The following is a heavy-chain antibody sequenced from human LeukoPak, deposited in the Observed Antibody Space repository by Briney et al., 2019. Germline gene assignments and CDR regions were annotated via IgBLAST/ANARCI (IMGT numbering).Heavy chain of an antibody. CDR2: IGTAGDT. Sequence: GGSLRLSCAASGFTFSSYDMHWVRQATGKGLEWVSAIGTAGDTYYPGSVKGRFTISRDNSKNTVYVQMNSLRGEDTAVYYCAKGGSSSWSYFDYWGQGILVTVSS. V-gene: IGHV3-13*01. CDR1: GFTFSSYD. CDR3: AKGGSSSWSYFDY. J-gene: IGHJ4*02. D-gene: IGHD6-13*01.